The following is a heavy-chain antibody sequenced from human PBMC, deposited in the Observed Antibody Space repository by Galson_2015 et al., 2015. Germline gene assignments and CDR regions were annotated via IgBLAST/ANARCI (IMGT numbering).Heavy chain of an antibody. V-gene: IGHV3-7*02. CDR1: GFTFTTYW. CDR2: IKQDGSEK. Sequence: SLRLSCAVSGFTFTTYWMSWVRQAPGKGLEWVANIKQDGSEKNYVDAVQGRFTISRDNAKNSLYLQMNSLRDEDTAVYYCGKEAVAANYYFDYWGQGTLVTVSS. D-gene: IGHD6-19*01. J-gene: IGHJ4*02. CDR3: GKEAVAANYYFDY.